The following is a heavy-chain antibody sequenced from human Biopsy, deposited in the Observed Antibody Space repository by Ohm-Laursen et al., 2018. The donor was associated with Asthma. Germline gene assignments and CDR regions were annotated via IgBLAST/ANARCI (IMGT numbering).Heavy chain of an antibody. V-gene: IGHV4-31*03. CDR3: ARAQDYYDSRGYYRSFDY. CDR2: IYYSGST. D-gene: IGHD3-22*01. CDR1: YGSIISGGYY. J-gene: IGHJ4*02. Sequence: TLSLTCTVSYGSIISGGYYWTCIRQHPGKGLEWIGFIYYSGSTYYNPSLKSRVSISIDTSKNQFSLKLSSVTAADTAVYYCARAQDYYDSRGYYRSFDYWGQGTLVTVSS.